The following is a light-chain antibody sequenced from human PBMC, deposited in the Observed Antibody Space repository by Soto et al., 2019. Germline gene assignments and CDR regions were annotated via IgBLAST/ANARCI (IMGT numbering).Light chain of an antibody. Sequence: EIVLTQSPGTLSLSPGERATLSCRASRSVTTFLAWYQQRPGQAPRLLIYQTSIRATGIPVRFSGSGSGTEFTLTISSLQSEDFAVYYCQQRSNWPITFGQGTRLEIK. CDR3: QQRSNWPIT. V-gene: IGKV3-11*01. CDR2: QTS. J-gene: IGKJ5*01. CDR1: RSVTTF.